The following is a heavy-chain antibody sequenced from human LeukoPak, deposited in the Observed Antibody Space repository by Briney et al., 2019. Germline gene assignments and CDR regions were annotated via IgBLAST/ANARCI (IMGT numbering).Heavy chain of an antibody. J-gene: IGHJ6*03. CDR3: ARAGTVMVTIVAPYYMDV. D-gene: IGHD5-18*01. V-gene: IGHV3-21*01. CDR1: AFTFSIYS. CDR2: FSIISTYI. Sequence: GGSLTPSCPASAFTFSIYSMNWVRQAPGKGRGCVSSFSIISTYIYYADSVKGRFTISRDNAKNSLYLQMNSIRAEDTAVYYCARAGTVMVTIVAPYYMDVWGKRTTVT.